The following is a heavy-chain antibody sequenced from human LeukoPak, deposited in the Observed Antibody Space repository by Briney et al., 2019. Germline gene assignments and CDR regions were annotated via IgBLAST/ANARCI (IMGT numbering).Heavy chain of an antibody. CDR1: GFTFSRYW. D-gene: IGHD3/OR15-3a*01. Sequence: GGSLRLSCAASGFTFSRYWMHWVRQAPGKGLLWVSRINSDGSSTYYADSVKGRFTTSRDNAKNALHLQMNSLPAEDTAVYYCVLDLFSSFAFDIWGQGTMVTVSS. J-gene: IGHJ3*02. V-gene: IGHV3-74*01. CDR3: VLDLFSSFAFDI. CDR2: INSDGSST.